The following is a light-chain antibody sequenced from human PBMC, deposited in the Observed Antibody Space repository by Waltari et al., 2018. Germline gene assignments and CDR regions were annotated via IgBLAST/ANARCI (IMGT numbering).Light chain of an antibody. Sequence: QSALTPPASVSGSPGQSITISCTGSSSDVGRYNYVSWYQQFPDRAPKLIIYDVTNRPSGVSNRFSGSKSANTASLTISGLQPEDEAEYYCASYNPGSTLVFGGGTKLTVL. CDR1: SSDVGRYNY. CDR2: DVT. V-gene: IGLV2-14*01. CDR3: ASYNPGSTLV. J-gene: IGLJ3*02.